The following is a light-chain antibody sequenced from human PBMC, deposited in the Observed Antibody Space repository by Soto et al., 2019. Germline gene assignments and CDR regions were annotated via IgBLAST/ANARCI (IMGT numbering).Light chain of an antibody. CDR2: EAS. CDR1: QGISSY. CDR3: QQLNTLPFT. J-gene: IGKJ5*01. Sequence: AIRMTQSPSSLSASTGDRVTITFRASQGISSYLAWYQQKPGKAPKLMIYEASTLQSGVPSRFSGSGSGTEFTLTISGLLPEDFATYHCQQLNTLPFTFGQGTRLEIK. V-gene: IGKV1-8*01.